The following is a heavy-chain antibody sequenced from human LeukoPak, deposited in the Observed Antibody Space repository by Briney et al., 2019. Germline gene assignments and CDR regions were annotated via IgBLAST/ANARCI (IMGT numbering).Heavy chain of an antibody. D-gene: IGHD3-22*01. V-gene: IGHV1-18*01. CDR3: ARGIGYYDSSGRLFFDI. CDR2: ISAYNGNT. J-gene: IGHJ3*02. Sequence: ASVKVSCKASGYTFTSYGISWVRQAPGQGLEWMGWISAYNGNTNYAQKLQGRVTMTTDTSTSTAYMELRSLRSDDTAVYYCARGIGYYDSSGRLFFDIWGQGTMVTVSS. CDR1: GYTFTSYG.